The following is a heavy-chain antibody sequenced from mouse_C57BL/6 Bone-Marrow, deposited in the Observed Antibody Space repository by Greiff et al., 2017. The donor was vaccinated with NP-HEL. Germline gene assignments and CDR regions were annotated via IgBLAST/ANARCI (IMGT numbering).Heavy chain of an antibody. D-gene: IGHD4-1*01. J-gene: IGHJ3*01. CDR3: ARWNWDGFAY. Sequence: EVKLMESGGGLVQPGESLKLSCESNEYAFPSHDMSWVRKTPAKRLELVAAINSDGGSTYYPDTMERRFIISRDNTKKTLYLQMSSLRSEDTALYYCARWNWDGFAYWGQGTLVTVSA. V-gene: IGHV5-2*01. CDR2: INSDGGST. CDR1: EYAFPSHD.